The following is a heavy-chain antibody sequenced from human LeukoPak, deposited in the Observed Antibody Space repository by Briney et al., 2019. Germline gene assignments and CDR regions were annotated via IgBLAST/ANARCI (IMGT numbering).Heavy chain of an antibody. Sequence: GGSLRLSCEASGFTFSSYEMDWVRQAPGKGLEWVSYISSSGKTIYYADSTKGRFTVSRDNAKNSLYLQMNSLRAEDTAVYYCATTSIAAAVPGCFDYWGQGTLVTVFS. CDR1: GFTFSSYE. D-gene: IGHD6-13*01. V-gene: IGHV3-48*03. CDR3: ATTSIAAAVPGCFDY. J-gene: IGHJ4*02. CDR2: ISSSGKTI.